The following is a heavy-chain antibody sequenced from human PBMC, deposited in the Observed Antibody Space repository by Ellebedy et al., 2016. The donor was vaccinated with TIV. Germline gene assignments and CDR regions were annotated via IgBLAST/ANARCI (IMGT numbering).Heavy chain of an antibody. Sequence: ASVKVSCKGSGYSFTSYWIAWVRQMPGKGLEWMGIIYPGDSHTRYSPSFQGQVTISADKSISTAYLQWSSLKASDTAMYYCARLVGATGGVDYWGQGTLVTVSS. CDR3: ARLVGATGGVDY. J-gene: IGHJ4*02. D-gene: IGHD1-26*01. V-gene: IGHV5-51*01. CDR2: IYPGDSHT. CDR1: GYSFTSYW.